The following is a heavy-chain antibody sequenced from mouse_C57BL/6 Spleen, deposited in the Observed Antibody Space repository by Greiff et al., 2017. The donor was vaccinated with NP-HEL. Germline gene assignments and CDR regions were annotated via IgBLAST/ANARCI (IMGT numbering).Heavy chain of an antibody. CDR2: IDPSDSYT. CDR1: GYTFTSYW. Sequence: QVQLQQPGAELVKPGASVKLSCKASGYTFTSYWMQWVKQRPGQGLEWIGEIDPSDSYTNYNQKFKGKATLTVDTSSSTAYMQLSSLTSEDSAVYYCARVGAYYSIPYVMDNRGEGASVTLSS. V-gene: IGHV1-50*01. J-gene: IGHJ4*01. D-gene: IGHD2-5*01. CDR3: ARVGAYYSIPYVMDN.